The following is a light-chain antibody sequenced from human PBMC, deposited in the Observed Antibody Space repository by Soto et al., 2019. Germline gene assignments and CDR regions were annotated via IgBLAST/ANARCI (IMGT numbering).Light chain of an antibody. V-gene: IGLV2-23*01. CDR3: CSYAGFSTLV. Sequence: QSVLTQPPSASGTPGQRVTISCSGSSSDVGTYDLVSWYQQHPGKAPKLLIYEGTKRPSGVSNRFSGSKSGNTATLTISRLQAEDEADYFCCSYAGFSTLVFGGGTMVTVL. CDR2: EGT. CDR1: SSDVGTYDL. J-gene: IGLJ3*02.